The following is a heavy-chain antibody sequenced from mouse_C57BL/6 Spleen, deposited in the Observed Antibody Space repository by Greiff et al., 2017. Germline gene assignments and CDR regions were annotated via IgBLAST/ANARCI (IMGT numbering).Heavy chain of an antibody. CDR3: AREEDYYGPDY. CDR2: IHPNSGST. V-gene: IGHV1-64*01. J-gene: IGHJ2*01. CDR1: GYTFTSYW. D-gene: IGHD1-1*01. Sequence: QVQLQQSGAELVKPGASVKLSCKASGYTFTSYWMHWVKQRPGQGLEWIGMIHPNSGSTNYNEKFKSKATLTVDKSSSTAYMQLSSLTSEDSAVYYCAREEDYYGPDYWGQGTTLTVSS.